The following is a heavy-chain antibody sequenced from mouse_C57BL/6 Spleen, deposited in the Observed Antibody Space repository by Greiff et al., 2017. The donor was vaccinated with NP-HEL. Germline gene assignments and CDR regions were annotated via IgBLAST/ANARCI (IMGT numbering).Heavy chain of an antibody. J-gene: IGHJ2*01. V-gene: IGHV1-26*01. CDR3: ARREELTGTGY. D-gene: IGHD4-1*01. CDR2: INPNNGGT. Sequence: EVQLQQSGPELVKPGASVKISCKASGYTFTDYYMNWVKQSHGKSLEWIGDINPNNGGTSYNQKFKGKATLTVDKSSSTAYMELRSLTSEDSAVYYCARREELTGTGYWGQGTTLTVSS. CDR1: GYTFTDYY.